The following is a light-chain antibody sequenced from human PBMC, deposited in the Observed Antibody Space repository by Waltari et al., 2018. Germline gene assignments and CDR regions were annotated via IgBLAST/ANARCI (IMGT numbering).Light chain of an antibody. CDR3: QQSYSTCT. J-gene: IGKJ2*02. CDR1: QSISSY. CDR2: AAS. Sequence: DIQMTQSPSSLSASAGDRVTITCRASQSISSYLNWYQQKPGKAPKILIYAASSLQSGVPSRFSGSGSGTDFTLTISSLQPEDFATYYCQQSYSTCTFGQGTKLEIK. V-gene: IGKV1-39*01.